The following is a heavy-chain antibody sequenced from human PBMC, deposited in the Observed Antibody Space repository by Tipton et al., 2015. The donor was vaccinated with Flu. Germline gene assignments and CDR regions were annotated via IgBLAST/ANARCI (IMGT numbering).Heavy chain of an antibody. J-gene: IGHJ4*02. V-gene: IGHV4-59*01. CDR3: ARDKRGGTARPHFDY. CDR1: GGSFSGNY. Sequence: TLSLTCAVNGGSFSGNYWSWIRQPPGQGLEWIGCVYYSGPTRYNSSLKSRVTISVDTSKNQFSLKLTSLTAADTAVYYCARDKRGGTARPHFDYWGQGILVTVSS. CDR2: VYYSGPT. D-gene: IGHD6-6*01.